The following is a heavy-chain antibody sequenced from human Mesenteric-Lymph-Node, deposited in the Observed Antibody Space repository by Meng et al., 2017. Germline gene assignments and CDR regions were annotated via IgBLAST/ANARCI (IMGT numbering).Heavy chain of an antibody. D-gene: IGHD5-18*01. J-gene: IGHJ3*02. CDR2: ISGNSGRI. Sequence: SLKISCAASGFTFDDYAMHWVRQAPGKGLEWVSGISGNSGRIGYADSVKGRFTIARDNAKNSLYLQMNSLRVEDMALYFCAKARGYSYGSDAFDIWGQGTMVTVSS. CDR3: AKARGYSYGSDAFDI. CDR1: GFTFDDYA. V-gene: IGHV3-9*03.